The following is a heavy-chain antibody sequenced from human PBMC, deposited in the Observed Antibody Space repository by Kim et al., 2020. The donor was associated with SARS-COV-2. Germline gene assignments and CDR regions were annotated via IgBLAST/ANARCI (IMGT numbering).Heavy chain of an antibody. D-gene: IGHD3-3*01. CDR3: VTDFWSGYDC. Sequence: GGSLRLSCAGSGFPFSIYAIAWVRQPPGRGLEWVSVISGPGHLTYYADSVKGRFTISRDNSRNTLFLQMNSLKVDDTAVYYCVTDFWSGYDCWGQGTQVTVSS. CDR1: GFPFSIYA. V-gene: IGHV3-23*01. J-gene: IGHJ4*02. CDR2: ISGPGHLT.